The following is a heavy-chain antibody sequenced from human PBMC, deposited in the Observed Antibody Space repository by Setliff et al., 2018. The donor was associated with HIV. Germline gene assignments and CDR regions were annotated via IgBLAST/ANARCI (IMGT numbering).Heavy chain of an antibody. J-gene: IGHJ4*02. CDR2: ISTSGGST. D-gene: IGHD2-15*01. CDR3: ATHRIGYCSGDSCSNDY. V-gene: IGHV3-23*01. Sequence: GGSLRLSCAASGFTFSNYAMAWVRQAPGKGLQWVSAISTSGGSTYYADSVKGRFTVSRDNSKNSLFLQMDSLRAEDTAIYYCATHRIGYCSGDSCSNDYWGQGTMVTVSS. CDR1: GFTFSNYA.